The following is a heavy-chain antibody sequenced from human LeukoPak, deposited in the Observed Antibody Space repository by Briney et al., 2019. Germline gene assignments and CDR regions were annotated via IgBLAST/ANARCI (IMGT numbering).Heavy chain of an antibody. CDR1: GFSFSGHW. J-gene: IGHJ4*02. V-gene: IGHV3-74*01. D-gene: IGHD6-6*01. CDR3: ARGPNSNWSGLDF. Sequence: GGSLRLSCAASGFSFSGHWMHWARHLPGKGLVWVSRISPTGSTTSYADSVKGRFTVSRDNAKNTLYLQVNNLRAEDTAVYYCARGPNSNWSGLDFWGQGTLLTVSS. CDR2: ISPTGSTT.